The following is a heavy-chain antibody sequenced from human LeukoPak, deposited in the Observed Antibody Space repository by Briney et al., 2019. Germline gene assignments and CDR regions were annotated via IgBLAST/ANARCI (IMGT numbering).Heavy chain of an antibody. V-gene: IGHV4-34*01. J-gene: IGHJ4*02. CDR2: INHSGST. CDR1: GGSFSGYY. Sequence: PSETLSLTCAVYGGSFSGYYWSWLRQPPGKGLEWTGEINHSGSTNYNPSLKSRVTISVDTSKNQFSLKLSSVTAADTAVYYCASLNDPLPGWGQGTLVTVSS. CDR3: ASLNDPLPG. D-gene: IGHD1-1*01.